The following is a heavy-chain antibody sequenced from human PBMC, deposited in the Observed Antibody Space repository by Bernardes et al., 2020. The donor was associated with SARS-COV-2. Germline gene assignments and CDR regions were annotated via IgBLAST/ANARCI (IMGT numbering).Heavy chain of an antibody. D-gene: IGHD3-10*01. CDR2: ISSSSGTT. CDR3: AKLRFGELFPYYFDY. J-gene: IGHJ4*02. Sequence: GGSLRLSCAASGFTFSSYAMSWVRQAPGKGLEWVSAISSSSGTTYYADSVKGRFTISSDNSKNTLYLQMNSLRAEDTAVYYCAKLRFGELFPYYFDYWGQGTLVTVSS. CDR1: GFTFSSYA. V-gene: IGHV3-23*01.